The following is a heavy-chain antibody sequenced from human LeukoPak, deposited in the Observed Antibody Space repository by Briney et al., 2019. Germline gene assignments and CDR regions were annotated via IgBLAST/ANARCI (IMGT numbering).Heavy chain of an antibody. CDR3: ARELGGSGRGFDY. CDR2: ISYDGSNK. V-gene: IGHV3-30*04. CDR1: XFTFSSYA. Sequence: SXFTFSSYAMQWVRQAXGKGRXXXSVISYDGSNKYYADSVMGRFTISRDNSKNTLYLQMNSLRAEDTAVYYCARELGGSGRGFDYWGQGTPVTVSS. J-gene: IGHJ4*02. D-gene: IGHD6-19*01.